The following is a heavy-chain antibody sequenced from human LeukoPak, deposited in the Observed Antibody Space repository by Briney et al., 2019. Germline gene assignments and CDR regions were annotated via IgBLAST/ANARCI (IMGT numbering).Heavy chain of an antibody. J-gene: IGHJ4*02. Sequence: GGSLRLSCAASGFTFSSHGIHWVRQAPGKGLEWVAFIRYDGSNKYYVDSVKGRFTISRDNSKNTLYLQMNSLRAEDTAVYYCAKGYGGSYYAPFDYWGQGTLVTVSS. V-gene: IGHV3-30*02. CDR1: GFTFSSHG. CDR2: IRYDGSNK. D-gene: IGHD1-26*01. CDR3: AKGYGGSYYAPFDY.